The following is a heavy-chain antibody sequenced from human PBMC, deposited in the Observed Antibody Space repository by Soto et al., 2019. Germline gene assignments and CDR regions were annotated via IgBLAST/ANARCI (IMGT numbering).Heavy chain of an antibody. D-gene: IGHD5-12*01. J-gene: IGHJ6*02. CDR3: ARDIMGTNYYYYGMDV. CDR1: GGSFIGYY. CDR2: INHSGST. V-gene: IGHV4-34*01. Sequence: SEALSLTCAVYGGSFIGYYWSWIRQPPGKGLEWIGEINHSGSTNYNPSLKSRVTISVDTSKNQFSLKLSSVTAADTAVYYCARDIMGTNYYYYGMDVWGQGTTVTVSS.